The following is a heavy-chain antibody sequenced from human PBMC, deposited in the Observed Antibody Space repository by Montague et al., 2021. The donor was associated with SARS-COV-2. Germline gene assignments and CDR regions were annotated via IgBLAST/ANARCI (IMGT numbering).Heavy chain of an antibody. CDR1: GGSISSSTYY. CDR3: ARHGKTRIAMIVVVIGYCDH. J-gene: IGHJ5*02. Sequence: SETLSLTCTVSGGSISSSTYYWGWIRQPPGKGLEWIGSIYYSGSTFYNPSLKSRVTVSVDTSKNQFSLKLTSVTAADTAVYYCARHGKTRIAMIVVVIGYCDHWGQGTLVTVSS. D-gene: IGHD3-22*01. CDR2: IYYSGST. V-gene: IGHV4-39*01.